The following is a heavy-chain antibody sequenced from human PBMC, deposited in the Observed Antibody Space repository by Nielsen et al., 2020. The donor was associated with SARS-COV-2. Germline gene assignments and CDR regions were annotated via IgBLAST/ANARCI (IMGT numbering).Heavy chain of an antibody. J-gene: IGHJ4*02. CDR3: VRVRDDGYYYDTGPFDY. CDR1: GFSFSSYY. V-gene: IGHV3-74*01. Sequence: GESLKISCAGSGFSFSSYYMNWVRQAPGKGLMWVSRIKPDGSRSDYEDSVKGRFTISRDNARDTLYLQMNSLSAEDTAVYYCVRVRDDGYYYDTGPFDYWGQGALVTVSS. CDR2: IKPDGSRS. D-gene: IGHD3-22*01.